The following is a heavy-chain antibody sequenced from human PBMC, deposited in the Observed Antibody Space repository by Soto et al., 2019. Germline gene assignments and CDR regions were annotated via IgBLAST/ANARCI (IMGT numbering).Heavy chain of an antibody. Sequence: PSETLSLTCTVSGGSISSSSYYWGWIRQPPGKGLEWIGSIYYTGSTYYSPSLKGRVTISVDSSKNQFSLKLSSVTAADTAVYHCVRVERRYCSSTSCPPFDYWGQGTLVTVSS. CDR2: IYYTGST. J-gene: IGHJ4*02. D-gene: IGHD2-2*01. CDR1: GGSISSSSYY. CDR3: VRVERRYCSSTSCPPFDY. V-gene: IGHV4-39*02.